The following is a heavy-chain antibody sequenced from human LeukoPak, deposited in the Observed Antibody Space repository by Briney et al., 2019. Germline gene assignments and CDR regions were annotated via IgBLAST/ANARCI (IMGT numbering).Heavy chain of an antibody. Sequence: SETLSLTCNVSGGSISSSSVYWGWIRHPPGKDLEWIGSIYYSGSSYYSPSLKSRVTISVDTSKNQFSLILSSVTAADTGVYYCARHVWSGLGFFDNWGQGTLVTVSS. CDR3: ARHVWSGLGFFDN. CDR2: IYYSGSS. J-gene: IGHJ4*02. V-gene: IGHV4-39*01. CDR1: GGSISSSSVY. D-gene: IGHD3-3*01.